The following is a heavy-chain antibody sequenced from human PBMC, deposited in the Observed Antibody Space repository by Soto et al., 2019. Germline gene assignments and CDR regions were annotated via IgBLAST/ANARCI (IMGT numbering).Heavy chain of an antibody. Sequence: GGSLRLSCAASGFTFSSYAMSWVRQAPGKGLEWVSAISGSGGSTYYADSVKGRFTISRDNSKNTLYLQMNSLRAEDTAVYYCAKNPLLPRLSYYYYYMDVWGKGTTVTVSS. CDR1: GFTFSSYA. CDR2: ISGSGGST. CDR3: AKNPLLPRLSYYYYYMDV. J-gene: IGHJ6*03. V-gene: IGHV3-23*01. D-gene: IGHD2-2*01.